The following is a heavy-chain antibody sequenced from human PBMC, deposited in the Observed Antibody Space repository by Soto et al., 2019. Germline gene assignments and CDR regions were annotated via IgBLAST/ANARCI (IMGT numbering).Heavy chain of an antibody. CDR3: AREAPPGDYYYYGKDV. CDR1: GYTFTSYG. CDR2: ISAYNGNT. Sequence: KALASVKVSCKASGYTFTSYGISWVRQAPGQGLEWMGWISAYNGNTNYAQKLQGRVTMTTDTSTSTAYMELRSLISDDTAVYYCAREAPPGDYYYYGKDVWGQGTTVTGSS. V-gene: IGHV1-18*01. J-gene: IGHJ6*02. D-gene: IGHD7-27*01.